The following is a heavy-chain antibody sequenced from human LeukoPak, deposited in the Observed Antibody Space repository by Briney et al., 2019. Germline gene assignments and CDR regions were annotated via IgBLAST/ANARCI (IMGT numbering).Heavy chain of an antibody. D-gene: IGHD3-22*01. CDR2: IYYSGST. J-gene: IGHJ4*02. CDR1: GGSISSSSYY. CDR3: AREDYYDSSGYQN. V-gene: IGHV4-61*01. Sequence: SETLSLTSTVSGGSISSSSYYWGWIRQPPGKGLEWIGYIYYSGSTNYNPSLKSRVTISVDTSKNQFSLKLSSVTAADTAVYYCAREDYYDSSGYQNWGQGTLVTVSS.